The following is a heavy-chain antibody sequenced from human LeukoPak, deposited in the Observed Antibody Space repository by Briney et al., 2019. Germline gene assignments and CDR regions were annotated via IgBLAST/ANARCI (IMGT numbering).Heavy chain of an antibody. CDR2: IYYSGST. D-gene: IGHD6-6*01. Sequence: SETLSLTCTVSGASISSNAYCWGWIRQPPGKGLEWIGNIYYSGSTYYKPSLKSRVKILLDTSKNQFSLKLSSVTAADTAVYYCARSAYSSWNWFDPWGQGTLVTVSS. J-gene: IGHJ5*02. CDR1: GASISSNAYC. V-gene: IGHV4-39*07. CDR3: ARSAYSSWNWFDP.